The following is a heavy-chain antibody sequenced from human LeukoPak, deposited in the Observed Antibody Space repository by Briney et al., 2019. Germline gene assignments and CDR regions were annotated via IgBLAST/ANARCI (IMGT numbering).Heavy chain of an antibody. CDR2: IKSKTDGGTT. CDR3: AKDSLVATISPNHFDY. D-gene: IGHD5-12*01. J-gene: IGHJ4*02. Sequence: GGSLRLSCAASGFTFTNAWMSWVRQGPGRGLEWVGRIKSKTDGGTTDYAAPVKGRFSISRDDATNTLYLQMNSLRAEDTAVYYCAKDSLVATISPNHFDYWGQGTLVTVSS. V-gene: IGHV3-15*01. CDR1: GFTFTNAW.